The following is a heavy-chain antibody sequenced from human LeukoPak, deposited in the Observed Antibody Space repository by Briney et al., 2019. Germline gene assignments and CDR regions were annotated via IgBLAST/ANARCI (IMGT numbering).Heavy chain of an antibody. CDR1: GGSVSSGSYY. Sequence: SETLSLTCTVSGGSVSSGSYYWSWIRQPPGKGLEWIGYSYYSGSTYYNPSLKSRVTISVDTSKNQFSLKLSSVTAADTAVYYCARREDGRYTIDYWGQGTLVTVSS. J-gene: IGHJ4*02. CDR2: SYYSGST. V-gene: IGHV4-39*01. CDR3: ARREDGRYTIDY. D-gene: IGHD5-24*01.